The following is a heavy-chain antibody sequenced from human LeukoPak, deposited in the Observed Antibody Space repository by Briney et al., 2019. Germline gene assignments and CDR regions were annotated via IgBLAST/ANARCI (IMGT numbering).Heavy chain of an antibody. D-gene: IGHD3-9*01. CDR1: GFTFSSYW. CDR2: INSDESST. J-gene: IGHJ4*02. CDR3: AREHYDILTGYYNVMDY. V-gene: IGHV3-74*01. Sequence: GGSLRLSCAASGFTFSSYWMYWVRQAPGKGLVWVSRINSDESSTSYADSVKGRFTISRDNSKNTLYLQMNSLRAEDTAVYYCAREHYDILTGYYNVMDYWGQGTLVTVSS.